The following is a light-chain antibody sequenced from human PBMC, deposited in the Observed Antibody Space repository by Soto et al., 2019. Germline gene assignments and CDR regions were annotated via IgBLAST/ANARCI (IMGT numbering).Light chain of an antibody. CDR2: AAS. CDR1: QSISSS. V-gene: IGKV1-39*01. J-gene: IGKJ1*01. Sequence: DIQMTQSPSSLSASVRDRVTITCRASQSISSSLNWYQQKPGKAPKLLIYAASSLQSGVPSRFSGSGSGTDFTLTISSLQPEDFETYYCQQSYSTPRTFGQGTKVEIK. CDR3: QQSYSTPRT.